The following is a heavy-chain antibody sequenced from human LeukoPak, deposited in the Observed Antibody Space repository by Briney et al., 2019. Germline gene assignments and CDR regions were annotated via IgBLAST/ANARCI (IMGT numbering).Heavy chain of an antibody. CDR1: GFTFSSYG. J-gene: IGHJ4*02. Sequence: GGSLRLSCAASGFTFSSYGTHWVRQAPGKGLEWVAVISYDGSNKYYADSVKGRFTISRDNSKNTLYLQMNSLRAEDTAVYYCARSPHRRDGYNFDYWGQGTLVTVSS. CDR2: ISYDGSNK. CDR3: ARSPHRRDGYNFDY. D-gene: IGHD5-24*01. V-gene: IGHV3-30*03.